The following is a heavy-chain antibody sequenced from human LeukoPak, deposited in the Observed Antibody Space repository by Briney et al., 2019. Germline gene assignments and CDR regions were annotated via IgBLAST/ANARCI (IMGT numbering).Heavy chain of an antibody. J-gene: IGHJ6*02. Sequence: MTSETLSLTCTVSGGSISSYYWSWIRQPAGKGLEWIGRIYTSGSTNYNPSLKSRVTMSVDTSKNQFSLKLSSVTAADTAVYYCAREERGQLWLCRYYYYGMDVWGQGTTVTVSS. CDR1: GGSISSYY. CDR2: IYTSGST. V-gene: IGHV4-4*07. D-gene: IGHD5-18*01. CDR3: AREERGQLWLCRYYYYGMDV.